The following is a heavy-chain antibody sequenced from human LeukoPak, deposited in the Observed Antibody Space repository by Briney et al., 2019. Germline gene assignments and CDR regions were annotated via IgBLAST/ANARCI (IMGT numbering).Heavy chain of an antibody. V-gene: IGHV4-39*01. CDR3: ARHDPPTRFDS. J-gene: IGHJ4*02. CDR2: ICYSGST. D-gene: IGHD1-1*01. Sequence: SETLSLTCTVSGGSISSTTYCWGWICQPPGKGLEWIGSICYSGSTFYNPSLKSRVTLSVDTSKNQFSLKLSSVTAADTAVYYCARHDPPTRFDSWGQGTLVTVSS. CDR1: GGSISSTTYC.